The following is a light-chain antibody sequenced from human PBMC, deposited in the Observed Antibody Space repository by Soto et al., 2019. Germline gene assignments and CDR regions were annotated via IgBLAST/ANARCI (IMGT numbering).Light chain of an antibody. CDR3: QQRINWPLT. CDR1: QSVSTY. CDR2: DAI. Sequence: ETVLTQSPATLSLSPGERATLSCRASQSVSTYLAWYQQKPGQAPRLLIYDAINRATGIPARFSGSGSGTDFTLIIDSLEPEDSAVYYCQQRINWPLTFGGRTRVEIK. V-gene: IGKV3-11*01. J-gene: IGKJ4*01.